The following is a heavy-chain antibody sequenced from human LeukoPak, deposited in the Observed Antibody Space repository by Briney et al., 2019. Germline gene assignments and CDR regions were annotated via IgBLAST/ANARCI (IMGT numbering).Heavy chain of an antibody. CDR1: GGSISSYY. CDR2: IYYSGST. J-gene: IGHJ4*02. Sequence: MSSETLSLTCTVSGGSISSYYWSWIRQPPGKGLEWIGYIYYSGSTNYNPSLKSRVTISVDTSKNQFSLKLSSVTAADTAVYYCARLRGSYLDYWGQGTLVTVSS. V-gene: IGHV4-59*01. D-gene: IGHD3-10*01. CDR3: ARLRGSYLDY.